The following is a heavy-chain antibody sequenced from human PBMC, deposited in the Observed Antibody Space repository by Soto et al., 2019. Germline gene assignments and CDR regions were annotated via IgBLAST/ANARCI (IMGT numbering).Heavy chain of an antibody. CDR2: IYYSGST. CDR3: ASLTPYYYDSSGYYEGFAFDY. D-gene: IGHD3-22*01. V-gene: IGHV4-31*03. CDR1: GGSISSGGYY. J-gene: IGHJ4*02. Sequence: SETLSLTCTVSGGSISSGGYYWSWIRQHPGEGLEWIGYIYYSGSTYYNPSLKSRVTISVDTSKNQFSLKLSSVTAADTAVYYCASLTPYYYDSSGYYEGFAFDYWGQGTLVTVSS.